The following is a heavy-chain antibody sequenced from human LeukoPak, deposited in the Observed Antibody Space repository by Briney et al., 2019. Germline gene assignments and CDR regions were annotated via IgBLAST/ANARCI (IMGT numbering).Heavy chain of an antibody. J-gene: IGHJ2*01. D-gene: IGHD6-13*01. Sequence: SETLSLTCTVSGGSISSSSYYWGWIRQPPGKGLEWIGSIYYSGSTYYNPSLKSRVTMSVDTSKNQFSLKLSSGTAADTAVYSCASRTQPFGWQQINHWYFDLWGRGTLVTVSS. CDR3: ASRTQPFGWQQINHWYFDL. CDR2: IYYSGST. V-gene: IGHV4-39*07. CDR1: GGSISSSSYY.